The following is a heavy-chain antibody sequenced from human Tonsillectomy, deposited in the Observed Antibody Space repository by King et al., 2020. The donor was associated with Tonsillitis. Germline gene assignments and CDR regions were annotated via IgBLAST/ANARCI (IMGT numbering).Heavy chain of an antibody. CDR3: ARDPQY. CDR2: FGGSGGGT. V-gene: IGHV3-23*04. CDR1: GFNFCSYT. J-gene: IGHJ4*02. Sequence: VQLVESGGGLVEPGGSLRLSCAASGFNFCSYTMSWVRQSPGKGLECVSSFGGSGGGTFYADTVRGRVTISRDNYKHTLYLQMDSLRAEDASVYYCARDPQYWGQGTLVAVSS.